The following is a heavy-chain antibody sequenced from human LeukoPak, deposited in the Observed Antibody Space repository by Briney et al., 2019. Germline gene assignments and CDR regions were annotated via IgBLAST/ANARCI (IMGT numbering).Heavy chain of an antibody. CDR1: GFTFSSYS. Sequence: PGGSLRLSCAASGFTFSSYSMNWVRQAPGKGLEWVSYISSSSSTIYYADSVKGRFTISGDNAKNTLYLQMNSLRAEDTAVYYCAKGLPPAYYDILTGPYYFDYWGQGTLVTVSS. D-gene: IGHD3-9*01. CDR2: ISSSSSTI. V-gene: IGHV3-48*01. CDR3: AKGLPPAYYDILTGPYYFDY. J-gene: IGHJ4*02.